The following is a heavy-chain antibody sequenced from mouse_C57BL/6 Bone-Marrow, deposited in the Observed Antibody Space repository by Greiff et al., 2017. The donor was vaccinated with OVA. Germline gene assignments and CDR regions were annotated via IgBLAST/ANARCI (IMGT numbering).Heavy chain of an antibody. J-gene: IGHJ1*03. CDR3: AREEYSNYLWYFDV. V-gene: IGHV5-4*01. CDR1: GFTFSSYA. Sequence: EVQLVESGGGLVKPGGSLKLSCAASGFTFSSYAMSWVRQTPEKRLEWVATISDGGSYTYYPDNVKGRFTISRDNAKNNLYLQMSHLKSEDTAMYYCAREEYSNYLWYFDVWGTGTTVTVSS. D-gene: IGHD2-5*01. CDR2: ISDGGSYT.